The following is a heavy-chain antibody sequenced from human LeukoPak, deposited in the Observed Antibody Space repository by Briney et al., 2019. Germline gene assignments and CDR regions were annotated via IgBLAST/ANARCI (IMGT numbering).Heavy chain of an antibody. CDR1: GYSFTNYW. Sequence: GESLKISCKGSGYSFTNYWIGWVRQMPGKGLEWMGIIYPGDSDARYSPSFQGQVTISADKSISTAYLQWSSLKASDTAMYYCARRGHIAVAGGDYWGEATLVTVSS. CDR2: IYPGDSDA. V-gene: IGHV5-51*01. J-gene: IGHJ4*02. CDR3: ARRGHIAVAGGDY. D-gene: IGHD6-19*01.